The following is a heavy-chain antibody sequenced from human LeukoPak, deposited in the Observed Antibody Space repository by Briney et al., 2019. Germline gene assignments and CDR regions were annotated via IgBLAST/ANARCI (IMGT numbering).Heavy chain of an antibody. D-gene: IGHD3-9*01. CDR1: GYSISSGYY. CDR3: ARGGFDWLLYHY. V-gene: IGHV4-38-2*02. Sequence: PSETLSLTCTVSGYSISSGYYWGWIRQPPGKGLEWIGSIYHSGSTYYNPSLKSRVTISVDTSKNQFSLKLSSVTAADTAVYYCARGGFDWLLYHYWGQGTLVTVSS. J-gene: IGHJ4*02. CDR2: IYHSGST.